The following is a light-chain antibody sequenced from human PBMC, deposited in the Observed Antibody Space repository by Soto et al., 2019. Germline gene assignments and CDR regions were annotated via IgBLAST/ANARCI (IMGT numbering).Light chain of an antibody. J-gene: IGKJ2*01. V-gene: IGKV1-39*01. Sequence: DIQMTQSPSSLSASVGDRVMITCRASQTISTYLNWYQQKPGTAPKLLIYDASTLQSGVPPRFRGSGSGTDFTLTITNLQPEDFATFYCQQSFSRPMYTFGQGTKVEIK. CDR2: DAS. CDR3: QQSFSRPMYT. CDR1: QTISTY.